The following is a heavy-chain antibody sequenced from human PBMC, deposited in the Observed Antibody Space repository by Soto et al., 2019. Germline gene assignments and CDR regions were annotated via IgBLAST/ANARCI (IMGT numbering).Heavy chain of an antibody. CDR2: IYYSGST. CDR3: ARAYYYDSSGYYDTSRFDP. V-gene: IGHV4-31*03. D-gene: IGHD3-22*01. J-gene: IGHJ5*02. CDR1: GGSISSGGYY. Sequence: SETLSLTCTASGGSISSGGYYWSWIRQHPGKGLEWIGYIYYSGSTYYNPSLKSRVTISVDTSKNQFSLKLSSVTAADTAVYYCARAYYYDSSGYYDTSRFDPWGQGTLVTVSS.